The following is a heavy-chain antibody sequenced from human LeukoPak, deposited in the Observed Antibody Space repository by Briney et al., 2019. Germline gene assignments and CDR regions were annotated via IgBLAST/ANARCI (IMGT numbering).Heavy chain of an antibody. CDR1: GYSFTDYY. CDR2: INPKSGGT. V-gene: IGHV1-2*02. Sequence: GASVKVSCKASGYSFTDYYIHWVRLAPGQGLEWMGWINPKSGGTHYAQKFQGRVSMTRDTSINTVHLELSSLKTNDTAVYYCARTREGVWGSCPWGQETLVTVSS. J-gene: IGHJ4*02. D-gene: IGHD3-16*01. CDR3: ARTREGVWGSCP.